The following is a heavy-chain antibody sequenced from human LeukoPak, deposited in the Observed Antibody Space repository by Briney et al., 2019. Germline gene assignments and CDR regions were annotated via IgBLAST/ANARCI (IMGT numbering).Heavy chain of an antibody. V-gene: IGHV3-21*01. J-gene: IGHJ4*02. D-gene: IGHD2/OR15-2a*01. Sequence: PGGSLRLSCAASGFTFDIYSMNWVRQAPGKGLEWVSPISSTSTYKYYADSVKGRFTISRDSATNSLYLQMNSLRAEDTAVYYCARGLVDYFGGQGTLVTVSS. CDR3: ARGLVDYF. CDR1: GFTFDIYS. CDR2: ISSTSTYK.